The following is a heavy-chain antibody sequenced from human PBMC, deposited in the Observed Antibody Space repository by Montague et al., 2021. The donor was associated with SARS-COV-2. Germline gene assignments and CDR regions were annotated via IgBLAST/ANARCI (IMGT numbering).Heavy chain of an antibody. CDR2: ISHEGSYK. J-gene: IGHJ6*02. D-gene: IGHD3-9*01. V-gene: IGHV3-30*04. Sequence: SLRLSCAASGFTFSSYAVHWVRQAPGKGLEWEADISHEGSYKYYADSVKGRFTISRDNSKNTLYLDMNSLRAEDTALYYCARDLESTGYFDPYYYHSMDVWGQGTTVTVSS. CDR3: ARDLESTGYFDPYYYHSMDV. CDR1: GFTFSSYA.